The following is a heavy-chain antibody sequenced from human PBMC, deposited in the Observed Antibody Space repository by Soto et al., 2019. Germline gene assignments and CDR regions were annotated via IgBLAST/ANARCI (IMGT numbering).Heavy chain of an antibody. J-gene: IGHJ6*02. CDR3: ARDRRRSVYPRLYYGMAV. CDR2: IWYEGSNK. D-gene: IGHD3-3*01. CDR1: GFTFSSYG. V-gene: IGHV3-33*01. Sequence: QVQLVESGGGVVQPGRSLRLSCAASGFTFSSYGMHWVRQAPGKGLEWVAVIWYEGSNKYYADSVKGRFTFSRDNSKNTLYLPMNSRRAEDTAVYYCARDRRRSVYPRLYYGMAVWGQGTTVTVSS.